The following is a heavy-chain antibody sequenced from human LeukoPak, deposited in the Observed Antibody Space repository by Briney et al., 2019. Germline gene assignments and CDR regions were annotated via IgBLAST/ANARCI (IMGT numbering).Heavy chain of an antibody. CDR3: AEGGYGDYSDAFDI. D-gene: IGHD4-17*01. Sequence: SSETLSLTCTVSGGSISSGSYYWSWIRLPAGKGLEWIGRIYTSGSTNYNPSLKSRVTISVDKSKNQFSLKLSSVTAADTAVYYCAEGGYGDYSDAFDIWGQGTMVTVSS. V-gene: IGHV4-61*02. J-gene: IGHJ3*02. CDR1: GGSISSGSYY. CDR2: IYTSGST.